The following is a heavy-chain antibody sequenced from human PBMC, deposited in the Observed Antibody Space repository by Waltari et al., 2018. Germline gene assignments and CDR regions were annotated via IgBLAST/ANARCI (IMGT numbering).Heavy chain of an antibody. CDR1: GFTFSSYG. V-gene: IGHV3-33*01. J-gene: IGHJ6*02. CDR3: ARAMIVVVIADYGMDV. D-gene: IGHD3-22*01. Sequence: QVQLVESGGGVVQPGRSLRLSCAASGFTFSSYGMHWVRQAPGKGLEWVAVIGYEGSNKYYADSVKGRFTISRDNSKNTLYLQMNSLRAEDTAVYYCARAMIVVVIADYGMDVWGQGTTVTVSS. CDR2: IGYEGSNK.